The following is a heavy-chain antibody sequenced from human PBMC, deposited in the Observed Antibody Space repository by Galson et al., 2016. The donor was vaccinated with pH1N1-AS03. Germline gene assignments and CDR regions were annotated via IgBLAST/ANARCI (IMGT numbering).Heavy chain of an antibody. CDR3: ARGRFLEWFPDDY. D-gene: IGHD3-3*01. CDR1: GFTFSDYW. CDR2: ITSDGSTP. Sequence: SLRLSCAASGFTFSDYWMHWVRQAPGKGLVWVSGITSDGSTPTYADSVQGRFTISRDNAKNTLYLQMSSLRVEDTDVYFCARGRFLEWFPDDYWGQGTLVTVSS. V-gene: IGHV3-74*03. J-gene: IGHJ4*02.